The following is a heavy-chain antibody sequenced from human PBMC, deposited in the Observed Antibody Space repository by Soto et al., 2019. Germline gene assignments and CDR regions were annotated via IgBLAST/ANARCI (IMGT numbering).Heavy chain of an antibody. D-gene: IGHD2-21*02. Sequence: APVKVSCKASGYTFTSYGISWVRQAPGQGLEWMGWISAYNGNTNYAQKLQGRVTMTTDTSTSTAYMELRSLRSDDTAVYYCARTRGVVTAILDAFDIWGQGTMVTVSS. CDR2: ISAYNGNT. CDR3: ARTRGVVTAILDAFDI. V-gene: IGHV1-18*04. CDR1: GYTFTSYG. J-gene: IGHJ3*02.